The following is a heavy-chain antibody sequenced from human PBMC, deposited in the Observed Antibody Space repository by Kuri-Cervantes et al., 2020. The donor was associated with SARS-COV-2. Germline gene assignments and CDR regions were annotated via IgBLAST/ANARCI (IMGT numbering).Heavy chain of an antibody. J-gene: IGHJ4*02. D-gene: IGHD3-22*01. CDR1: RYTFTMYS. V-gene: IGHV1-46*01. CDR2: INPSGGST. CDR3: ARDFFDYDSTGSHY. Sequence: ASVKVSCKASRYTFTMYSVHWVRQAPGQGLEWMGVINPSGGSTSYAQKFQDRITMTRDTSTSTVYMELSSLRSEDTAVYYCARDFFDYDSTGSHYWGQGTRVTVSS.